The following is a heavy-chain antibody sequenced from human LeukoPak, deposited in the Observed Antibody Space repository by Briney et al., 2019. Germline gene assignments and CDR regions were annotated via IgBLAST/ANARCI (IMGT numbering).Heavy chain of an antibody. CDR3: ASQVDDFWIP. V-gene: IGHV4-39*01. J-gene: IGHJ5*02. CDR1: GGSISSSSYY. CDR2: IYYSGST. Sequence: SETLSLTCTVSGGSISSSSYYRGWNRQPPGKGLEWIGSIYYSGSTYYNPSLKSRVTISVDTSKNQFSLKLSSVTAADTAVYYCASQVDDFWIPWGQGTLVTVSS. D-gene: IGHD3-3*01.